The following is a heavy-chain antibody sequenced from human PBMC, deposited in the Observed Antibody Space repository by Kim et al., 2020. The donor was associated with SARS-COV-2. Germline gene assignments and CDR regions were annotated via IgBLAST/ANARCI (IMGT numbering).Heavy chain of an antibody. D-gene: IGHD4-17*01. Sequence: YSNPYLKSRVTISVDTSKNQFSLKLSSVTAADTAVYYCARGMTTVVAWGQGTLVTVSS. J-gene: IGHJ5*02. V-gene: IGHV4-31*02. CDR3: ARGMTTVVA.